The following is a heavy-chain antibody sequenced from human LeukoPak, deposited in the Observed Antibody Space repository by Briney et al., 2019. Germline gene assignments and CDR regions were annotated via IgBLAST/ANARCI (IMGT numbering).Heavy chain of an antibody. V-gene: IGHV4-38-2*02. D-gene: IGHD3-10*01. Sequence: PSETLSLTCTVSGYSISSGYYWGWIRQPPGKGLEWIGSIYHSGSTYYNPSLKSRVTISVDTSKNQFSLKLSSVTAADTAVYYCARVVYYYGSGSSRAFDPWGQGTLVTVSS. CDR1: GYSISSGYY. CDR2: IYHSGST. J-gene: IGHJ5*02. CDR3: ARVVYYYGSGSSRAFDP.